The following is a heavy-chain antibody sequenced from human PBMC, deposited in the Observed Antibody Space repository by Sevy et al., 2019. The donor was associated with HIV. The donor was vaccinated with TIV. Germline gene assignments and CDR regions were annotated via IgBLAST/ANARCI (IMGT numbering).Heavy chain of an antibody. CDR1: GFAFSDYG. Sequence: GGSLRLSCVASGFAFSDYGMHWVRQAPGKGLEWVAVIWYDGNNQHYADSVRGRFTISRDNSKNTLCLQLSSLRAEDTAVYYCARDPRIFGDYLLTYFDYWGQGVLVTVSS. J-gene: IGHJ4*02. D-gene: IGHD4-17*01. V-gene: IGHV3-33*01. CDR3: ARDPRIFGDYLLTYFDY. CDR2: IWYDGNNQ.